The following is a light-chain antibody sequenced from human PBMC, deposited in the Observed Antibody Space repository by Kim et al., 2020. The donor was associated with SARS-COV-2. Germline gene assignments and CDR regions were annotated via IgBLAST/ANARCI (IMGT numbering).Light chain of an antibody. CDR3: QQYAGQVT. CDR1: QSVITN. V-gene: IGKV3-20*01. J-gene: IGKJ3*01. CDR2: GAS. Sequence: SVSPGERATLSCRASQSVITNVAWYQQKPGQAPMLLIRGASSRAIGIPDRVSGSGSGTDFTLTITRLEPEDFAVYYCQQYAGQVTFGPGTKVDIK.